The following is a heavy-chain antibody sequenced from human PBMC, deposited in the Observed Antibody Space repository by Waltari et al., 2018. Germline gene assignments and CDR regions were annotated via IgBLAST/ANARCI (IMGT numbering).Heavy chain of an antibody. Sequence: QLQLQESGPGLVKTSETLSLTCAVSGGSITSNRHYWGWIRQPPGQGLEWIGTISYTGATYSSPSLKSRVTIFRDTSKNQLSLTLGSVTAADTALYYCATYIGASVGTAAFDVWGQGTMVTVSS. CDR1: GGSITSNRHY. CDR3: ATYIGASVGTAAFDV. CDR2: ISYTGAT. V-gene: IGHV4-39*01. J-gene: IGHJ3*01. D-gene: IGHD5-12*01.